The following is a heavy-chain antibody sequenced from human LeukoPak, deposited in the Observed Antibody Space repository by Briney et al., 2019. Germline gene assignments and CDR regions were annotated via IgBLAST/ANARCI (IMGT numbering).Heavy chain of an antibody. V-gene: IGHV3-30*18. CDR1: GFTFSSYG. Sequence: PGRSLRLSCAASGFTFSSYGMHWVSQAPGKWLEWAAVISYDGSNKYYADSVKGRFTISRDNSKNTLYLQMNSLRAEDTAVYYCAKEYDSSGYWDYWGQGTLVTVSS. CDR2: ISYDGSNK. D-gene: IGHD3-22*01. J-gene: IGHJ4*02. CDR3: AKEYDSSGYWDY.